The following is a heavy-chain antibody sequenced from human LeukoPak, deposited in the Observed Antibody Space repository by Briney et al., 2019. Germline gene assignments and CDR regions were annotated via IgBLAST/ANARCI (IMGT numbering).Heavy chain of an antibody. V-gene: IGHV3-30-3*01. Sequence: GGSLRLSCAASGFTFSSYAMHWVRQAPGKGLEWVAVISYDGSNKYYADSVKGRFTISRDNSKNTLYLQMNSLRAEDTAVYYCAKDLGPMVPAAMDYWGQGTLVTVSS. CDR1: GFTFSSYA. CDR3: AKDLGPMVPAAMDY. J-gene: IGHJ4*02. D-gene: IGHD2-2*01. CDR2: ISYDGSNK.